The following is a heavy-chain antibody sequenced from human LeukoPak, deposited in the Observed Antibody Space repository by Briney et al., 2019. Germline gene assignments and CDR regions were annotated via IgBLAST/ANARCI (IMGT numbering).Heavy chain of an antibody. CDR3: AKKGPTMIPGNYFDY. Sequence: PGGSLRLSCAASGFTFSSYAMSWVRQAPGQGLEWVSTIRGSGGDTYYADSVKGRLTISRDNSKNTLHLQMNSLRAEDTAVYYCAKKGPTMIPGNYFDYWGQGTLVTVSS. J-gene: IGHJ4*02. CDR1: GFTFSSYA. CDR2: IRGSGGDT. D-gene: IGHD3-22*01. V-gene: IGHV3-23*01.